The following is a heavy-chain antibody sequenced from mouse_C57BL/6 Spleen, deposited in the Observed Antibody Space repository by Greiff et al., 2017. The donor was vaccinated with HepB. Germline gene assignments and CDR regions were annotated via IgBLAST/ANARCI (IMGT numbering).Heavy chain of an antibody. Sequence: LVKPGASVKISCQASGYSFTDYNMNWVKQSNGKSLEWIGVINPNYGTTSYNQKFKGKATLTVDQSSSTAYMQLNSLTSEDSAVYYCARGPITTVVAPLAYWGQGTLVTVSA. CDR1: GYSFTDYN. J-gene: IGHJ3*01. CDR2: INPNYGTT. CDR3: ARGPITTVVAPLAY. D-gene: IGHD1-1*01. V-gene: IGHV1-39*01.